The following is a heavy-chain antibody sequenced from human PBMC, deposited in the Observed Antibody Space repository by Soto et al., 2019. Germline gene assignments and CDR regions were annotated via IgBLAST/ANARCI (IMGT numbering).Heavy chain of an antibody. V-gene: IGHV3-15*01. Sequence: GGSLRLSCAASGFTFSNAWMSWVRQAPGKGLEWVGRIKSKTDGGTTDYAAPVKGRFTISRDDSKNTLYLQMNSLKTEDTAVYYCTTARSTFDTARITIFGVVPDAFDIWGQGTMVTVSS. CDR2: IKSKTDGGTT. CDR1: GFTFSNAW. D-gene: IGHD3-3*01. CDR3: TTARSTFDTARITIFGVVPDAFDI. J-gene: IGHJ3*02.